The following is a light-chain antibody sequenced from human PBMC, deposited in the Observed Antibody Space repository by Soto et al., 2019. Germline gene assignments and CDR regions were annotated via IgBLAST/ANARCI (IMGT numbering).Light chain of an antibody. J-gene: IGLJ2*01. CDR3: QSADSSGTYVI. CDR2: KDT. CDR1: ALPKQY. Sequence: SYELTQPPSVSVSPGQTAGITCSGDALPKQYAHWYQQKSGQAPLLVIYKDTERPSGIPERFSGTSSGTTVTLTISGVQAEDEADYYCQSADSSGTYVIFGGGTQLTVL. V-gene: IGLV3-25*03.